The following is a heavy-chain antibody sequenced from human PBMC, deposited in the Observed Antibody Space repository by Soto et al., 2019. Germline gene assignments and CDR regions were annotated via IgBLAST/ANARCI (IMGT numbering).Heavy chain of an antibody. D-gene: IGHD3-10*01. CDR3: ARYRFASSYKGYMDV. V-gene: IGHV5-51*01. Sequence: PGESLKISCKGSGYSFTNYWIGWVRQMPGKGLECMGIIYPGDSDTRYSPSFQGQVTISADKSITTAYLQWSSLKASDTAMYYCARYRFASSYKGYMDVWGKGTTVTVSS. J-gene: IGHJ6*03. CDR2: IYPGDSDT. CDR1: GYSFTNYW.